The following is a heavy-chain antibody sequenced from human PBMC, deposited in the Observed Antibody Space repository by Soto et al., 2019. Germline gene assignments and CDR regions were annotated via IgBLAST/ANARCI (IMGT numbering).Heavy chain of an antibody. CDR1: GDSVSSNSAT. J-gene: IGHJ5*01. D-gene: IGHD2-8*01. CDR2: TYYSSKLYT. CDR3: ARLIGDSWLDS. V-gene: IGHV6-1*01. Sequence: PSQTLSLTCAISGDSVSSNSATWDWIRQSPSRDLEWLGRTYYSSKLYTDYAVSVKGRITINPDTSNNHLSLQLDSVSPDDTAVYYCARLIGDSWLDSWGQGTLVTVSS.